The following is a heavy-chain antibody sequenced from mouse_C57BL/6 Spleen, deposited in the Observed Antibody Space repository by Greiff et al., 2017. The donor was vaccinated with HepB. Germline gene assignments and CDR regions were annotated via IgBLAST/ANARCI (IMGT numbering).Heavy chain of an antibody. CDR3: ASSTFYYDYGGYAMDY. V-gene: IGHV5-17*01. CDR1: GFTFSDYG. J-gene: IGHJ4*01. Sequence: EVKLVESGGGLVKPGGSLKLSCAASGFTFSDYGMHWVRQAPEKGLEWVAYISSGSSTIYYADTVKGRFTISRDNAKNTLFLQMTSLRSEDTAMYYCASSTFYYDYGGYAMDYWGQGTSVTVSS. D-gene: IGHD2-4*01. CDR2: ISSGSSTI.